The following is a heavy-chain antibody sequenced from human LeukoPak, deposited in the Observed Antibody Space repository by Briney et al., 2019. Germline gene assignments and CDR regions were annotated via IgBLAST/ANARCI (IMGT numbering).Heavy chain of an antibody. V-gene: IGHV5-51*01. CDR3: ARSTVVNLPSFDY. CDR1: GYNFPTYW. D-gene: IGHD4-23*01. Sequence: GESLKISCEGSGYNFPTYWIAWVRQMPGKGLEWMGIIYPGDSDTRYSPSFQGQVTISADKSISTAYLQWSSLRASDTAMYYCARSTVVNLPSFDYWGQGTLVTVSS. CDR2: IYPGDSDT. J-gene: IGHJ4*02.